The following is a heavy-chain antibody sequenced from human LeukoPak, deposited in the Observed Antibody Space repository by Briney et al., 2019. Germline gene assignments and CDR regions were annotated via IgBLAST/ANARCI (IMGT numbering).Heavy chain of an antibody. CDR3: ARDTYQLLNYGMDV. J-gene: IGHJ6*02. V-gene: IGHV3-21*01. D-gene: IGHD2-2*01. CDR1: GFTFSSYS. Sequence: PGGSLRPSCAASGFTFSSYSMNWVRQAPGKGLEWVSSISSSSSYIYYADSVKGRFTISRDNAKNSLYLQMNSLRAEDTAVYYCARDTYQLLNYGMDVWGQGTTVTVSS. CDR2: ISSSSSYI.